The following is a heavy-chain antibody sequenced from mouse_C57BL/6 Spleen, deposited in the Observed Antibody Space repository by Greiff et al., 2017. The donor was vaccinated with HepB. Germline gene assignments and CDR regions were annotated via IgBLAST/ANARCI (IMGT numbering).Heavy chain of an antibody. CDR3: ARDAGYYPDY. V-gene: IGHV5-16*01. J-gene: IGHJ2*01. CDR1: GFTFSDYY. Sequence: EVQGVESAGGLVQPGSSMKLSCTASGFTFSDYYMAWVRQVPEKGLEWVANINYDGSSTYYLDSLKSRFIISRDNAKNILYLQMSSLKSEDTATYYCARDAGYYPDYWGQGTTLTVSS. CDR2: INYDGSST. D-gene: IGHD2-2*01.